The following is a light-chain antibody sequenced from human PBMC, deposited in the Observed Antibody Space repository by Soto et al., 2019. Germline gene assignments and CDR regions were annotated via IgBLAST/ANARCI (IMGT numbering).Light chain of an antibody. V-gene: IGKV3-15*01. Sequence: EIVMTQSPATLSVSPGERATLSCRASQSVSSNLAWYQQKPGQAPRLLIYGASTRATGIPARFSGSGSGTEFTLTISSLQSEDFAVYYCQQYNNWPRSTFGQGPRLEIK. CDR2: GAS. J-gene: IGKJ5*01. CDR1: QSVSSN. CDR3: QQYNNWPRST.